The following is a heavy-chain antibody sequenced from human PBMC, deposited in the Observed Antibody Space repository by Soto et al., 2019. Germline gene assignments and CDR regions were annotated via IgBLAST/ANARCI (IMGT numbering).Heavy chain of an antibody. D-gene: IGHD6-13*01. J-gene: IGHJ4*02. Sequence: EVQLLESGGGLVQPGGSLRLSCAASGFTFSNYAMSWVRQAPGKGLEWVSGLTGSGGATYYADSVKGRLTISRDNSNNTLYLQMNSLRAEDTAVYDCAKEGSVTAALDYWGQGILVTVSS. CDR2: LTGSGGAT. CDR3: AKEGSVTAALDY. CDR1: GFTFSNYA. V-gene: IGHV3-23*01.